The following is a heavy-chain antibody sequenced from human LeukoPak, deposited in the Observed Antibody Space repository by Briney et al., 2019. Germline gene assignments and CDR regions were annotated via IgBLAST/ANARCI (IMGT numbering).Heavy chain of an antibody. Sequence: ASVKLSCKASGYTCTSYGISWGRQAPGQGLEWMGWISAYNGNTNYAQKLQGRVTMTTDTSTSTAYMELRSLRSDDTAVYYCARGIPTVTPFDYWGQGTLVTVSS. D-gene: IGHD4-17*01. V-gene: IGHV1-18*04. J-gene: IGHJ4*02. CDR3: ARGIPTVTPFDY. CDR1: GYTCTSYG. CDR2: ISAYNGNT.